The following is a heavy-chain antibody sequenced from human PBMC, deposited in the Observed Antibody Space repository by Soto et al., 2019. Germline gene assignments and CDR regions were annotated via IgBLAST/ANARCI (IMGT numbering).Heavy chain of an antibody. J-gene: IGHJ4*02. CDR2: ISGGGDST. CDR3: AKLRDFVVHPAGILDY. D-gene: IGHD2-8*01. CDR1: GFTFSSYG. Sequence: EVQVLESGGGLVQPGGSLRLTCAASGFTFSSYGISWIRLSPGKGLEWVSVISGGGDSTYYTLSVKGRFTISRDYFRNTLHRQMTRLRTEDPATYYCAKLRDFVVHPAGILDYWGPGTVVTVSS. V-gene: IGHV3-23*01.